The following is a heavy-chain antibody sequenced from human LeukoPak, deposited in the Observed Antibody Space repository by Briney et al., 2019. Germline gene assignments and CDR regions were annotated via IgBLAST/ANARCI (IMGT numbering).Heavy chain of an antibody. Sequence: KPSETLSLTCTVSGGSISSYYWSWIRQPPGKGLEWIGYIYYSGSTNYNPSLKSRVTISVDMSKNQFSLKLSSVTAADTAVYYCARRGVVRTAGAFDIWGQGTMVTVSS. D-gene: IGHD2-15*01. CDR2: IYYSGST. V-gene: IGHV4-59*08. CDR1: GGSISSYY. CDR3: ARRGVVRTAGAFDI. J-gene: IGHJ3*02.